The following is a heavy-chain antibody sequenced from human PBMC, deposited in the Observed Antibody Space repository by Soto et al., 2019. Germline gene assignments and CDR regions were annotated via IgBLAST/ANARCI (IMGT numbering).Heavy chain of an antibody. J-gene: IGHJ4*02. CDR1: GGSIISSSYY. CDR2: IYYSGST. CDR3: ARSGITIFGVAIDY. Sequence: SETLSLTCTVSGGSIISSSYYWVLIRQPPGKGLEWIGSIYYSGSTYYNPSLKSRVTISVDTSKNQFSLKLSSVTAADTAVYYCARSGITIFGVAIDYWGQRTLVTVSS. D-gene: IGHD3-3*01. V-gene: IGHV4-39*01.